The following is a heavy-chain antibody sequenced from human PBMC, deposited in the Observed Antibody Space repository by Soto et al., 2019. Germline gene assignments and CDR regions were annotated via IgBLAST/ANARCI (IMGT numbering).Heavy chain of an antibody. Sequence: QVQLVQSGAEVKKPGSSVKVSCKASGGTFSSYAISWVRLAPGQGLEWMGGIIPIFGTANYAQKFQGRVTITADESTSTAYMELSSLRSEDTAVYYCARDGGDGYRALNAFDIWGQGTMVTVSS. CDR1: GGTFSSYA. J-gene: IGHJ3*02. D-gene: IGHD5-12*01. V-gene: IGHV1-69*12. CDR3: ARDGGDGYRALNAFDI. CDR2: IIPIFGTA.